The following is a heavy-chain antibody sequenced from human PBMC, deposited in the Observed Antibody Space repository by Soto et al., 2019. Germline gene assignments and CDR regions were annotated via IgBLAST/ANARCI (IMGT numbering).Heavy chain of an antibody. Sequence: PGGSLRLSCAASEFTFRSYWMHWVRQSPGKGLVWVSRISGDGSSTNYADSVKGRFTISRDNAKNTVYLQIDSLRAEDTAVYYWAKSLPGTYWAFDLWGQGTMVTVSS. J-gene: IGHJ3*01. CDR3: AKSLPGTYWAFDL. CDR1: EFTFRSYW. D-gene: IGHD1-7*01. CDR2: ISGDGSST. V-gene: IGHV3-74*01.